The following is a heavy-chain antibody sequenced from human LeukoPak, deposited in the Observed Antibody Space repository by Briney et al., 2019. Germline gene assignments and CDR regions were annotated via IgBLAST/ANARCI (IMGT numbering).Heavy chain of an antibody. CDR3: ATTRRGVTMVGSYYYGMDV. Sequence: SETLSLTCTVSGASVSSGSYYWSWIRQPPGKGLEWIGYIYYSGSTNYNPSLKSRVTISVDTSKNQFSLKLSSVTAADTAVYYCATTRRGVTMVGSYYYGMDVWGKETTVTVSS. D-gene: IGHD3-10*02. J-gene: IGHJ6*04. CDR1: GASVSSGSYY. CDR2: IYYSGST. V-gene: IGHV4-61*01.